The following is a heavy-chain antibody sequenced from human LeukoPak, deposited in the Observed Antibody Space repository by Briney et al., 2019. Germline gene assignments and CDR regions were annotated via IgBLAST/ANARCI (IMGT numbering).Heavy chain of an antibody. Sequence: GASVKVSCKASGYIFTTYGISWVRQAPGQGLEWMGWVSGYNDNTKYAQKFQGRVTMTTDTSTSTAYMELRSLRSDDTAVYYCARVAGYYYDSSGYYYTYNWFDPWGQGTLVTVSS. D-gene: IGHD3-22*01. V-gene: IGHV1-18*01. CDR1: GYIFTTYG. CDR3: ARVAGYYYDSSGYYYTYNWFDP. CDR2: VSGYNDNT. J-gene: IGHJ5*02.